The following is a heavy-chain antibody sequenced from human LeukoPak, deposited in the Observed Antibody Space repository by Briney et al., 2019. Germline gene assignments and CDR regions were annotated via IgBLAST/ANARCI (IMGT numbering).Heavy chain of an antibody. CDR3: ARGRGYYDSSGYHFDY. D-gene: IGHD3-22*01. J-gene: IGHJ4*02. CDR1: GFTFSSCA. Sequence: GGSLRLSCAASGFTFSSCAMHWVRQAPGEGLEYVSAISCNGGSTYYAHSVKGRFTISRENSKHTLYLKVGSLRPEDMAVYYCARGRGYYDSSGYHFDYSGQGTLVTVSS. V-gene: IGHV3-64*01. CDR2: ISCNGGST.